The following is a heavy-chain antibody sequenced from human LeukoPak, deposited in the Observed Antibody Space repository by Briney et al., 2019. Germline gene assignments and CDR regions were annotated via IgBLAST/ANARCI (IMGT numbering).Heavy chain of an antibody. CDR2: IYYSGST. CDR3: ARAGDSSGYYLNFDY. D-gene: IGHD3-22*01. J-gene: IGHJ4*02. Sequence: PSETLSLTCTVSGGSVSSGSYYWSRIRQPPGKGLEWIGDIYYSGSTNYNPSLKSRVTISVDTSKNQFSLKLSSVTAADTAVYYCARAGDSSGYYLNFDYWGQGTLVTVSS. CDR1: GGSVSSGSYY. V-gene: IGHV4-61*01.